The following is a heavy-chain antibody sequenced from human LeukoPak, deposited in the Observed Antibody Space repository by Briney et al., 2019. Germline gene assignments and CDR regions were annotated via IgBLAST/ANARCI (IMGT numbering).Heavy chain of an antibody. CDR1: GFTFSTYG. Sequence: PGGSLRLSCVASGFTFSTYGMHWVRQAPGKGLEWVANIKPDGNEKSYVDFVKGRFTVSRDNAKNSLYLQMNSLRAEDTAVYYCARGSTRGMDVWGQGTTVTVSS. CDR2: IKPDGNEK. CDR3: ARGSTRGMDV. D-gene: IGHD3-10*01. V-gene: IGHV3-7*05. J-gene: IGHJ6*02.